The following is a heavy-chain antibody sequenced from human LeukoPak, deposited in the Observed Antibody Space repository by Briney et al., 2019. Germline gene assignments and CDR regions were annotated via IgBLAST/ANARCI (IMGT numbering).Heavy chain of an antibody. Sequence: SETLSLTCTVSGYSISSGYYWGWIRQPPGKGLEWIGSIYHSGRTFYNPSLKSRVTISVDTSKNQFSLKLTSVTAADTAVYYCARGPPDFYNSGSYYNGYNWFDSWGQGTLVTVSS. J-gene: IGHJ5*01. CDR2: IYHSGRT. V-gene: IGHV4-38-2*02. CDR1: GYSISSGYY. D-gene: IGHD3-10*01. CDR3: ARGPPDFYNSGSYYNGYNWFDS.